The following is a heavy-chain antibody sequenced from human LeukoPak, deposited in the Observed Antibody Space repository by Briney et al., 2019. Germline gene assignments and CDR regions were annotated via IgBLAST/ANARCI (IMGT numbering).Heavy chain of an antibody. Sequence: QPGRSLRLSCAASGFTFSSYGMHWVRQAPGKGLEWVAVISYDGSNKYYADSVKGRFTISRDNSKNTLYLQMNSLRAEDTAVYYCAKDLERYYYGSGSSLGYWGQGTLVTVSS. CDR1: GFTFSSYG. CDR2: ISYDGSNK. D-gene: IGHD3-10*01. CDR3: AKDLERYYYGSGSSLGY. J-gene: IGHJ4*02. V-gene: IGHV3-30*18.